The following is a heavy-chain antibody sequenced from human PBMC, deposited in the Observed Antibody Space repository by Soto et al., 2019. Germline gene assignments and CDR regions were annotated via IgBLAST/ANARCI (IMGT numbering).Heavy chain of an antibody. CDR3: ARSKGYYDILTGYPPPYYFDY. CDR1: GGTFSSYA. J-gene: IGHJ4*02. Sequence: QVQLVQSGAEVKKPGSSVKVSCKASGGTFSSYAISWVRQAPGQGLEWMGGIIPIFGTANYAQKFQGRVTSTADESTSTAYMELSSLRSEDTAVYYCARSKGYYDILTGYPPPYYFDYWGQGTLVTVSS. CDR2: IIPIFGTA. D-gene: IGHD3-9*01. V-gene: IGHV1-69*01.